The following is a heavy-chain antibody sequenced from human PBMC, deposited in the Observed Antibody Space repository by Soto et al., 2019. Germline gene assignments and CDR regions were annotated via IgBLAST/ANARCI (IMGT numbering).Heavy chain of an antibody. CDR2: IYPGDSDT. V-gene: IGHV5-51*01. D-gene: IGHD3-22*01. CDR1: GYSFTSYW. J-gene: IGHJ4*02. CDR3: ARHPSYYDTSGYYYSDI. Sequence: PVESLRISGKGAGYSFTSYWIGWVRQMPGKGLEWMGIIYPGDSDTRYSPSFQGQVTISADKSISTAFLQWSSLKASDTAMYYCARHPSYYDTSGYYYSDIWGQGTPVTVSS.